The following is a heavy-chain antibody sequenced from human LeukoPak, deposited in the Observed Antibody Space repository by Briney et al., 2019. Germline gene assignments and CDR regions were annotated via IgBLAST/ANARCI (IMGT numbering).Heavy chain of an antibody. CDR2: ISAYNGNT. Sequence: ASVKVSCKASGYTFTSYGISWVRQAPGQGLEWMGWISAYNGNTNYAQKLQGRVTMTTDTSTSTAYMELRSLRSDDTAVYYCARARYCSGGSCYSGRWFDPWGQGTLVTVSS. V-gene: IGHV1-18*01. D-gene: IGHD2-15*01. CDR3: ARARYCSGGSCYSGRWFDP. CDR1: GYTFTSYG. J-gene: IGHJ5*02.